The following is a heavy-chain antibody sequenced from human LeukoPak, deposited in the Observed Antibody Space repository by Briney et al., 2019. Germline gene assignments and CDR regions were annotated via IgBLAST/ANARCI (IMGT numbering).Heavy chain of an antibody. J-gene: IGHJ6*03. CDR1: GGSFSGYY. V-gene: IGHV4-34*01. CDR3: ARTVVPAAPYYYYYYMDV. D-gene: IGHD2-2*01. CDR2: INHSGST. Sequence: SETLSLTSAVYGGSFSGYYWSWIRQPPGKGLEWIGEINHSGSTNYNPSLKSRVTISVDTSKNQFSLKLSSVTAADTAVYYCARTVVPAAPYYYYYYMDVWGKGTTVTVSS.